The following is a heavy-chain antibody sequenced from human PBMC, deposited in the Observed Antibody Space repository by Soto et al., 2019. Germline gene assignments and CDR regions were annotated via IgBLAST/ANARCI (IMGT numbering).Heavy chain of an antibody. CDR2: IWYDGSNK. J-gene: IGHJ6*02. CDR3: ARVGNTAMSDYYYYGMDV. V-gene: IGHV3-33*01. CDR1: GFTFSSYG. Sequence: GESLKISCAASGFTFSSYGMHWVRQAPGKGLEWVAVIWYDGSNKYYADSVKGRFTISRDNSKNTLYLQMNSLRAEDTAVYYCARVGNTAMSDYYYYGMDVWGQGTTVTVSS. D-gene: IGHD5-18*01.